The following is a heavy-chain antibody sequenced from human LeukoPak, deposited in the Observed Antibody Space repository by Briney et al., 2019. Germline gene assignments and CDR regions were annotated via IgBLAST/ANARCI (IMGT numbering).Heavy chain of an antibody. CDR3: ARGGSYSSDDYFDY. Sequence: PGGSLRLSCAASGFTFSSYWMSWVRQAPGKGLEWVANIKQDGSEKYYVDSVKGRFTISRDNAKNSLYLQMNSLRAEDTAVYYCARGGSYSSDDYFDYWGQGTLVTVSS. CDR2: IKQDGSEK. D-gene: IGHD6-19*01. CDR1: GFTFSSYW. V-gene: IGHV3-7*01. J-gene: IGHJ4*02.